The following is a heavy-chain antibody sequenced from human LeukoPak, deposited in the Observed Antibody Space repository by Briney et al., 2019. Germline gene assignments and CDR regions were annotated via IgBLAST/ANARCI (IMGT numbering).Heavy chain of an antibody. V-gene: IGHV4-39*01. Sequence: PSETLSLTCTVSGGSISSSSYYWGWIRQPPGKGLEWIGRIYYSGSTYYNPSPKSRVTISVDTSKNQFSLKLSSVAAVYTAVYYCTRQGIATFSDDAFDIWGQGTMVTVSS. J-gene: IGHJ3*02. CDR2: IYYSGST. CDR3: TRQGIATFSDDAFDI. D-gene: IGHD3-3*01. CDR1: GGSISSSSYY.